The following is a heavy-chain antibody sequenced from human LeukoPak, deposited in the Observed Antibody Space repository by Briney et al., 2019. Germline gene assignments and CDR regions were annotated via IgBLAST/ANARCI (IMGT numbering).Heavy chain of an antibody. CDR1: GGSISSGGYS. V-gene: IGHV4-30-2*01. D-gene: IGHD2-15*01. CDR3: ARDLEGAAPFDY. J-gene: IGHJ4*02. CDR2: IYHSGST. Sequence: SETLSLTCAVSGGSISSGGYSWSWIRQPPGKGLEWIGYIYHSGSTYYNPSLKSRVTISVDRSKNQFSLKLSSVTAADTAVYYCARDLEGAAPFDYWGQGTLVTVSS.